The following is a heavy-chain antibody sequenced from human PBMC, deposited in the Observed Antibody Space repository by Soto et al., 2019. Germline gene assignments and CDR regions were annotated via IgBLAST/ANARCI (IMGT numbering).Heavy chain of an antibody. CDR2: IYYSGST. J-gene: IGHJ4*02. Sequence: PSETLSLTCTVSVGSISSSSYYWGWIRQPPGKGLEWIGSIYYSGSTYYNPSLKSRVTISVDTSKNQFSLKLSSVTAADTAVYYCASRPEPPVYTGYSSSWQRGEYYFDYWGQGTLVTVSS. V-gene: IGHV4-39*01. CDR3: ASRPEPPVYTGYSSSWQRGEYYFDY. CDR1: VGSISSSSYY. D-gene: IGHD6-13*01.